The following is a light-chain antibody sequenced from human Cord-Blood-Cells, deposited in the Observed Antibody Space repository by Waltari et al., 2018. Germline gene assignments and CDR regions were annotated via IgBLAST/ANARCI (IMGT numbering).Light chain of an antibody. J-gene: IGKJ2*01. CDR1: QGISSY. CDR2: AAS. V-gene: IGKV1-9*01. CDR3: QQLNSYPYT. Sequence: DIQLTQSPSFLSESVGERVSITCRASQGISSYLAWYQQKPGKAPKLLIYAASTLQSGVPSRFSGSGSGTEFTLTISSLQPEDFATYYCQQLNSYPYTFGQGTKLEIK.